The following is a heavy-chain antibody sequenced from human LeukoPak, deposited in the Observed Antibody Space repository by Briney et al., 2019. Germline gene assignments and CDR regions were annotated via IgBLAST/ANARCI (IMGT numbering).Heavy chain of an antibody. CDR1: GYTLTELS. CDR2: FDPEDGEA. V-gene: IGHV1-24*01. D-gene: IGHD3-10*01. Sequence: ASVKVSCKVSGYTLTELSMHWVRQAPGKGLEWMGGFDPEDGEAIYAQKFQGRVTMTEDTSTDTAYMELSSLRSEDTAVYYCATARFTMVRGDEFDYWGQGTLVTVSS. CDR3: ATARFTMVRGDEFDY. J-gene: IGHJ4*02.